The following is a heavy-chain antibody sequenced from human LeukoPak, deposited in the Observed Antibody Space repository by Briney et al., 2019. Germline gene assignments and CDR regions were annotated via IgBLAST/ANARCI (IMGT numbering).Heavy chain of an antibody. Sequence: GGSLRLSCVASEFNFFSYGMQWVRQAPGKGLVWVSRIFTDGSTTSYADSVKGRFTISRDNAKNSLFLQMNSLGVEDTAVYYCATNYFWGQGTMVTVSS. CDR3: ATNYF. J-gene: IGHJ3*01. D-gene: IGHD3-10*01. V-gene: IGHV3-74*01. CDR1: EFNFFSYG. CDR2: IFTDGSTT.